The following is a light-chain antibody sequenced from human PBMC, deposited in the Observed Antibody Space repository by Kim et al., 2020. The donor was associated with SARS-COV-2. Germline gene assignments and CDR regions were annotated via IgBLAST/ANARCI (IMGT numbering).Light chain of an antibody. Sequence: PGGTVTLSCGSSADAVTPSHYPCWLQQKPDQAPRTLIYDTSNKHSWTPARFSGSLLGGKSALTLSGARPEDEAEYYCLLTYNAARVFGGGTQLTVL. V-gene: IGLV7-46*01. CDR3: LLTYNAARV. CDR1: ADAVTPSHY. CDR2: DTS. J-gene: IGLJ2*01.